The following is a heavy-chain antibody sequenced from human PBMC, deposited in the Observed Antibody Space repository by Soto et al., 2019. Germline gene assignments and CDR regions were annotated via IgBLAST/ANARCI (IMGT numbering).Heavy chain of an antibody. CDR3: AREYCSGGSCYHYFDY. J-gene: IGHJ4*02. D-gene: IGHD2-15*01. CDR1: GFTFSSYG. CDR2: IWYDGSNK. Sequence: QVQLVESGGGVVQPGRSLRLSCAASGFTFSSYGMHWVRQAPGKGLEWVAVIWYDGSNKYYADSVKGRFTVSRDNSKNTLDLQMNSLRAEDTAVYYCAREYCSGGSCYHYFDYWGQGTLVTVSS. V-gene: IGHV3-33*01.